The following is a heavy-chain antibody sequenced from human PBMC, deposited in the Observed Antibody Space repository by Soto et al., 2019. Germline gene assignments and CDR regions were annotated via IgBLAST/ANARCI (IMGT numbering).Heavy chain of an antibody. V-gene: IGHV1-69*01. Sequence: QVQLVQSGAEVKKPGSSVKVSCKATGGTFSSYAISWVRQAPGQGLEWMGGIIPIFGTANYAQKFQGRVTITADESTSTAYMELSSLRSEDTAVYYCARVRLGSDFDWLLEPFDYWGQGTLVTVSS. CDR1: GGTFSSYA. J-gene: IGHJ4*02. D-gene: IGHD3-9*01. CDR3: ARVRLGSDFDWLLEPFDY. CDR2: IIPIFGTA.